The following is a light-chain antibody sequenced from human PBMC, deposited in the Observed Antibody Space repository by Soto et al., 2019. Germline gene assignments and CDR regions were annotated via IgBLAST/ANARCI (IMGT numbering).Light chain of an antibody. CDR3: QQYYSYPRT. CDR1: QSISSY. V-gene: IGKV1-8*01. J-gene: IGKJ1*01. CDR2: AAS. Sequence: IQMTQSPSTLSASVGDRVTITCRASQSISSYLAWYQQKPGKAAKLLIYAASTLQSGVPSRFSGSGSGTDFTLTISCLQSEDFATYYCQQYYSYPRTFGQGTKVDIK.